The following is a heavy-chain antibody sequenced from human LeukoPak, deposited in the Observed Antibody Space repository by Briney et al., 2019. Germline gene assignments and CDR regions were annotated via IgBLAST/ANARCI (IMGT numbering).Heavy chain of an antibody. CDR1: GGSFSGYY. CDR2: INHSGSN. J-gene: IGHJ4*02. V-gene: IGHV4-34*01. D-gene: IGHD2/OR15-2a*01. Sequence: PSETLSLTCAVYGGSFSGYYWSWIRQPPGKGLEWIGEINHSGSNNYSPSLKSRVTISVDTSKNQFSLKLRSVTAADTAVYYCASLVIRFKNVRSYYFDYWGQGTLVTVSS. CDR3: ASLVIRFKNVRSYYFDY.